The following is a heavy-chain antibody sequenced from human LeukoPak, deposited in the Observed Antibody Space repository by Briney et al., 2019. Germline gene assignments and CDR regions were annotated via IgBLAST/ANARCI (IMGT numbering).Heavy chain of an antibody. CDR3: ARASMTGGAAGPLDAFDI. V-gene: IGHV3-33*01. Sequence: PGRSLRVSCAASGFTFSSYGMHWVRQAPGKGLEWVAVIWYDGSNKYYADSVKGRFTISRDNSKNTLYLQMNSLRAEDTAVYYCARASMTGGAAGPLDAFDIWGQGTMVTVSS. D-gene: IGHD6-13*01. CDR2: IWYDGSNK. J-gene: IGHJ3*02. CDR1: GFTFSSYG.